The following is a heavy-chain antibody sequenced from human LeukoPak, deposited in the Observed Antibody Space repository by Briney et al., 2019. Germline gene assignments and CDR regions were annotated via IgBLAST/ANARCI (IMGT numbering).Heavy chain of an antibody. CDR1: GYSISSDYY. Sequence: PSETLSLTCTVSGYSISSDYYWGWIRQPPGKGLEWIGSIYYSGTTYYNPSLKSRVTISVDTSKKQFSLKLRSVTAADTAAYYCARHEWGITNAFDIWGQGTIVTVSS. CDR2: IYYSGTT. V-gene: IGHV4-38-2*02. D-gene: IGHD1-14*01. CDR3: ARHEWGITNAFDI. J-gene: IGHJ3*02.